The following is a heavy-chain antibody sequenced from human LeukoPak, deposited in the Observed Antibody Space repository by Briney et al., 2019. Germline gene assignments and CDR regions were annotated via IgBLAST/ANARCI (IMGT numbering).Heavy chain of an antibody. D-gene: IGHD1-26*01. V-gene: IGHV3-23*01. Sequence: GGSLRLSCAASGFTFSSYAMSWVRQAPGKGLEWVSAISGSGGSTYYADSVKGRFTISRDNSKNTLYLQMNSLRAEDTAVYYCARDGRRIVGATSVYYYYGMDVWGQGTTVTVSS. CDR1: GFTFSSYA. CDR2: ISGSGGST. J-gene: IGHJ6*02. CDR3: ARDGRRIVGATSVYYYYGMDV.